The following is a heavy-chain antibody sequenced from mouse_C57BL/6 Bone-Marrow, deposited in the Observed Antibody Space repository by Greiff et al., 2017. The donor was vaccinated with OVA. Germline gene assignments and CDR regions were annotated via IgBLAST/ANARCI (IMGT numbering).Heavy chain of an antibody. CDR1: GYTFTSYW. D-gene: IGHD1-1*01. Sequence: QVQLQQPGAELVRPGSSVKLSCKASGYTFTSYWMDWVKQRPGQGLEWIGNIYPSDSETHYNQKFKDKATLTVDKSSSTAYMQLSSLTSEDPAVYYCATYGSRVPMDYWGQGTSVTVSS. CDR2: IYPSDSET. V-gene: IGHV1-61*01. J-gene: IGHJ4*01. CDR3: ATYGSRVPMDY.